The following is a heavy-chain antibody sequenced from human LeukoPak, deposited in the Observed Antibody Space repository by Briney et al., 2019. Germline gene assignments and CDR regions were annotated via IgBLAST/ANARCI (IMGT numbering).Heavy chain of an antibody. CDR3: ARRAGAYSHPYDY. V-gene: IGHV3-53*01. J-gene: IGHJ4*02. CDR2: IFSST. D-gene: IGHD4/OR15-4a*01. Sequence: GGSLRLSCTVSGFTVSSNSMSWVRQAPGKGLEWVSYIFSSTHYSDSVKGRFTISRDNSKNTLYLQMNSLRAEDTAVYYCARRAGAYSHPYDYWGQGTLVTVSS. CDR1: GFTVSSNS.